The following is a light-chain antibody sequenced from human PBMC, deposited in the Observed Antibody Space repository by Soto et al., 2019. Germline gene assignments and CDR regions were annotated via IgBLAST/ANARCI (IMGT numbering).Light chain of an antibody. V-gene: IGKV3-15*01. CDR3: QQYNNWPPVT. Sequence: EIVMTQSPATLSVSPGERATLSCRASQSVSSNLAWYQQKPGQAPRLLIYGASTRATGIPARFSRSGSGTEFTLTISSLQSEDFAGYYCQQYNNWPPVTFGQGTKLEIK. CDR1: QSVSSN. J-gene: IGKJ2*01. CDR2: GAS.